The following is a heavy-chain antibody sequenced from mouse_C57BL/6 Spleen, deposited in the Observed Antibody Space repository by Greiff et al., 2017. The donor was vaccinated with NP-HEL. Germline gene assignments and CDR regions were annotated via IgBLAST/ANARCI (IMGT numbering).Heavy chain of an antibody. Sequence: EVQLQQSGPELVKPGASVKISCKASGYSFTDYNMNWVKQSNGKSLEWIGVINPNYGTTSYNQKFKGKATLTVDQSSSTAYMQLNSLTSEDSAVYYWARGDYGKRAAWFAYWGQGTLVTVSA. D-gene: IGHD2-1*01. V-gene: IGHV1-39*01. CDR3: ARGDYGKRAAWFAY. CDR2: INPNYGTT. J-gene: IGHJ3*01. CDR1: GYSFTDYN.